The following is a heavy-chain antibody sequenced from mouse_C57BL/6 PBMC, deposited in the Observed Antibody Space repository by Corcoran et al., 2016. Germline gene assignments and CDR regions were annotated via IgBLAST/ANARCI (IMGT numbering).Heavy chain of an antibody. J-gene: IGHJ4*01. Sequence: QIQLVQSGPELKKPGETVKISCKASGYTFTTYGMSWVKQAPGKGLKWMGWINTYSGVPTYADDFKGRFAFSLETSASTAYLQINNLKNEDTATYFCARLPDSDYAMDYWGQGTSVTVSS. CDR3: ARLPDSDYAMDY. CDR2: INTYSGVP. CDR1: GYTFTTYG. V-gene: IGHV9-3*01. D-gene: IGHD3-2*02.